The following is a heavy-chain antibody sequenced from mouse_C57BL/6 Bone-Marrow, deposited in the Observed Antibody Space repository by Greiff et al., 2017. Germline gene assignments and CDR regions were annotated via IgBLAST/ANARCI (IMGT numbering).Heavy chain of an antibody. Sequence: VQLQQSGAELVRPGASVKLSCTASGFNIKDDYMHWVKQRPEQGLEWIGRIDPENGDTEYASKFQGKATLTVDTSSNTAYLQLSSLASEDSAVYCCALPEMDYWGQGTSVTVSS. V-gene: IGHV14-4*01. CDR1: GFNIKDDY. CDR3: ALPEMDY. J-gene: IGHJ4*01. CDR2: IDPENGDT.